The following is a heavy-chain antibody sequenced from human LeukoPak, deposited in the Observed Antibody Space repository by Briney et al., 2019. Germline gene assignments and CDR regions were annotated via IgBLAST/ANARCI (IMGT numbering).Heavy chain of an antibody. Sequence: PGGSLRLSCAASGFTFRSYDMHWVRQATGKGLEWVSAIGTAGDTYYPVSVKGRFNISRENAKNSLYLQMNSLRVGDTAVYYCVRDWGRFGLTDWGQGTLVTVSS. CDR1: GFTFRSYD. D-gene: IGHD3-10*01. V-gene: IGHV3-13*01. CDR3: VRDWGRFGLTD. CDR2: IGTAGDT. J-gene: IGHJ4*02.